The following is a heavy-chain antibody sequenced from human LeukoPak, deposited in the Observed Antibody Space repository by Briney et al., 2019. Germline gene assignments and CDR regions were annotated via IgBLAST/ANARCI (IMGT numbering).Heavy chain of an antibody. CDR1: GFTFSSYA. CDR3: ARAITGTTTDDWFDP. V-gene: IGHV3-30-3*01. J-gene: IGHJ5*02. CDR2: ISYDGSNK. Sequence: GGSLRLSCAASGFTFSSYAMHWVRQAPGKGLEWVAVISYDGSNKYYADSVKGRFTISRDNSKNTLYLQMNSLRAEDTAVYYCARAITGTTTDDWFDPWGQGTLVTVSS. D-gene: IGHD1-7*01.